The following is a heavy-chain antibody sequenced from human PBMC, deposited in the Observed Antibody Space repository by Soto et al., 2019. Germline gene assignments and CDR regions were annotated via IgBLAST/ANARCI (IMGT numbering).Heavy chain of an antibody. CDR3: TRENYDSTGYYPMSL. J-gene: IGHJ1*01. CDR2: ISAYNGNT. V-gene: IGHV1-18*01. D-gene: IGHD3-22*01. Sequence: ASVKVSCKASGYTFTSYGISWVRQAPGQGLEWMGWISAYNGNTNYAQKLQGRVTMTTDTSTSTAYMELSSLRSEDTAMYFCTRENYDSTGYYPMSLWGQGTPVTVSS. CDR1: GYTFTSYG.